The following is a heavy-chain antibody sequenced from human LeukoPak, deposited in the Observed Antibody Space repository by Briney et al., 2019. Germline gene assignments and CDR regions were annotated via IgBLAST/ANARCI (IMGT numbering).Heavy chain of an antibody. V-gene: IGHV3-7*01. J-gene: IGHJ4*02. CDR2: IKEDGNEK. D-gene: IGHD4/OR15-4a*01. CDR1: GITFSSSW. Sequence: GGSLRLSCVASGITFSSSWMSWVRQTPGKGLKWVADIKEDGNEKLYVDSVKGRFTISRDNAKNSVYLQMNRLRVEDTAVYFCARDPLCGAIDYWGQGTLVTVSS. CDR3: ARDPLCGAIDY.